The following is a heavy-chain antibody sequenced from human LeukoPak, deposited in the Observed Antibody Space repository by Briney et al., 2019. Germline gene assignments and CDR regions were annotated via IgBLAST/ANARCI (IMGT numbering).Heavy chain of an antibody. V-gene: IGHV3-30*03. Sequence: GGSLRLSCAASEFTFSSYGMHWVRQAPGKGLEWVAVILHDGRNKYYADSVKGRFTISRDNSKNTLDLQMNSLRAEDTAVYYCARRSIAVAGGFDYWGQGTLVTVSS. D-gene: IGHD6-19*01. CDR1: EFTFSSYG. CDR3: ARRSIAVAGGFDY. J-gene: IGHJ4*02. CDR2: ILHDGRNK.